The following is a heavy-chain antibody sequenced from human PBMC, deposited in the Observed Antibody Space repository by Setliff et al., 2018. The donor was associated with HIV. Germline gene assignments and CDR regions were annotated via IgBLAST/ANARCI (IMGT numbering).Heavy chain of an antibody. V-gene: IGHV3-15*01. D-gene: IGHD6-13*01. CDR1: GFTFTNAW. CDR2: IKRKTDGGTT. J-gene: IGHJ2*01. CDR3: AKVATYSSTWYFDL. Sequence: PGGSLRLSCTASGFTFTNAWLTWVRQAPGKGLEWVGRIKRKTDGGTTDYAAPVKGRFTISRDDSRNTLYLQMNSLRAEDTAVYYCAKVATYSSTWYFDLWGRGTLVTVSS.